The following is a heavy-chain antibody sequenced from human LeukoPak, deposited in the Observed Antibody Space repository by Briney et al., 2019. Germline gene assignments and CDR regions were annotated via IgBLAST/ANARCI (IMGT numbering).Heavy chain of an antibody. D-gene: IGHD6-13*01. CDR2: IYSSGST. CDR3: ARAPVAAVGNGRDYWYFDL. V-gene: IGHV4-4*07. Sequence: SETLSLTCTVSGDFFSTYYWSWIRQPAGKGLEWVGHIYSSGSTNYNPSLKSRVTMSIDSSNNQFSLKMTAVLAADTAVYYCARAPVAAVGNGRDYWYFDLWGRGTLVAVSS. J-gene: IGHJ2*01. CDR1: GDFFSTYY.